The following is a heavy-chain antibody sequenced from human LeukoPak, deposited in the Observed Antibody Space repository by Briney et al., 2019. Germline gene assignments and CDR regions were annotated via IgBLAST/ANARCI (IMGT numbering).Heavy chain of an antibody. J-gene: IGHJ4*02. CDR2: INHSGST. V-gene: IGHV4-34*01. CDR3: ARSPWSSYFDY. CDR1: GGSFSGYY. Sequence: SETLSLTCAVYGGSFSGYYWSWIRQPPGKGLEWIGEINHSGSTNYNPSLKSRVTISVDTSKNQFSLKLSSVTAADTAVYYCARSPWSSYFDYWGQGTLVTVSS. D-gene: IGHD5/OR15-5a*01.